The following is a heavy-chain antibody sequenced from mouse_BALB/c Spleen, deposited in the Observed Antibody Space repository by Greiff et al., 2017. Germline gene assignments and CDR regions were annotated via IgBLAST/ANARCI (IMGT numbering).Heavy chain of an antibody. V-gene: IGHV1-69*02. D-gene: IGHD2-3*01. CDR2: IYPSDSYT. Sequence: QVQLQQSGAELVRPGASVKLSCKASGYTFTSYWINWVKQRPGQGLEWIGNIYPSDSYTNYNQKFKDKATLTVDKSSSTAYMQLSSPTSEDSAVYYCTRFDGYSDYWGQGTTLTVSS. CDR3: TRFDGYSDY. CDR1: GYTFTSYW. J-gene: IGHJ2*01.